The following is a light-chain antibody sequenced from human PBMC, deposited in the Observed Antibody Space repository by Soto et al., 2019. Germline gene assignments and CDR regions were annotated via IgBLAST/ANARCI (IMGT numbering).Light chain of an antibody. CDR1: QRVSSY. V-gene: IGKV3-11*01. CDR2: DAS. CDR3: QQRSNWPLT. J-gene: IGKJ4*01. Sequence: IVLTQSPATLSLSPGERATHSCRASQRVSSYLAWYKQKPGQAPRLLIYDASNRATGIPARFSGSGSGTVFTLIIIILVPVDFAVYYCQQRSNWPLTFGGGTKVDIK.